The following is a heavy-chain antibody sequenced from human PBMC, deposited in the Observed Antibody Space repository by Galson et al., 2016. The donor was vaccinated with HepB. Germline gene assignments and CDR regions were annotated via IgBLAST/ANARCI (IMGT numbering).Heavy chain of an antibody. D-gene: IGHD3-3*01. J-gene: IGHJ4*02. CDR1: GFTFSGSA. CDR3: TSLTIFGVVTNY. CDR2: IRSKANNYAT. V-gene: IGHV3-73*01. Sequence: SLRLPCAASGFTFSGSAMHWVRQASGKGLEWVGRIRSKANNYATAYAASVKGRFTISRDDSKNTAYLQMNSLKTEDTAVYYCTSLTIFGVVTNYWGQGTLVTVSS.